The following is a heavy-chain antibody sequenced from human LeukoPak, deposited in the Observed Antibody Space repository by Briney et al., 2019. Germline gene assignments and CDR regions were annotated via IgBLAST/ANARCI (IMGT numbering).Heavy chain of an antibody. J-gene: IGHJ3*02. CDR3: ARDWGTAAGGSDAFDI. CDR1: GFTFSSYA. V-gene: IGHV3-30-3*01. D-gene: IGHD6-13*01. CDR2: ISYDGSNK. Sequence: GRSLRLSCAASGFTFSSYAMHWVRQAPGKGLEWVAVISYDGSNKYYADSVKGRFTISRDNSKNTLYLQMNSLRAEDTAVYYCARDWGTAAGGSDAFDIWGQGTMVTVSS.